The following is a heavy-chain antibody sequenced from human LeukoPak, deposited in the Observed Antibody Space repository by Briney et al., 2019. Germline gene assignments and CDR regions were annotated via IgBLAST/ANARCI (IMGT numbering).Heavy chain of an antibody. J-gene: IGHJ4*02. CDR2: IYYSGST. D-gene: IGHD5-24*01. CDR1: GGSISSYY. CDR3: AGSMIKMAKIILY. V-gene: IGHV4-59*01. Sequence: PSETLSLTCTVSGGSISSYYWSWIRQPPGKGLEWLGYIYYSGSTNYNPSLKSRVTISVDTSKNQFSMKLSSVSAADTAVYYCAGSMIKMAKIILYWGQGTLVTVSS.